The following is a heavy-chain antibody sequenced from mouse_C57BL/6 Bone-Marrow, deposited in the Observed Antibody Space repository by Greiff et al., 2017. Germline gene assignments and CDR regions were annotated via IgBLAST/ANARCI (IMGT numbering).Heavy chain of an antibody. CDR1: GFTFSSNA. Sequence: EVQRVESGGGLVKPGGSLKLSCAASGFTFSSNAMSWVRQTPEKRLEWVATLSDGGSYTYYPDNVKGRFTISRDNAKNNLYLQMSHLKSEDTAMYYCARYEGLRPWFAYWGQGTLVTVSA. J-gene: IGHJ3*01. CDR3: ARYEGLRPWFAY. V-gene: IGHV5-4*01. D-gene: IGHD2-4*01. CDR2: LSDGGSYT.